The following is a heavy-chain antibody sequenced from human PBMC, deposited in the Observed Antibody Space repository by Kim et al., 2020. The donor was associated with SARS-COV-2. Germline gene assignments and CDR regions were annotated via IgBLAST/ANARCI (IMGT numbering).Heavy chain of an antibody. CDR3: ARVLSNYDATKFDY. D-gene: IGHD4-4*01. Sequence: ASVKVSCKASGYTFTSYAMNWVRQAPGQGLEWMGWINTNTGNPTYAQGFTGRFVFSLDTSVSTAYLQISSLKAEDTAVYYCARVLSNYDATKFDYWGQGTLVTVSS. V-gene: IGHV7-4-1*02. J-gene: IGHJ4*02. CDR1: GYTFTSYA. CDR2: INTNTGNP.